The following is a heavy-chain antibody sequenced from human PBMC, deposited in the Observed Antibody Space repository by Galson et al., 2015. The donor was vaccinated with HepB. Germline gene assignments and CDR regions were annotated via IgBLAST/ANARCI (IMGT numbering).Heavy chain of an antibody. CDR2: ISWNSGSI. J-gene: IGHJ3*02. D-gene: IGHD2-2*01. V-gene: IGHV3-9*01. CDR1: GFTFDDYA. Sequence: SLRLSCAASGFTFDDYAMHWVRQAPGKGLEWVSGISWNSGSIGYADSVKGRFTISRDNAKNSLYLQMNSLRAEDTALYYCAKGMWSVVVPLDAFDIWGQGTMVTVSS. CDR3: AKGMWSVVVPLDAFDI.